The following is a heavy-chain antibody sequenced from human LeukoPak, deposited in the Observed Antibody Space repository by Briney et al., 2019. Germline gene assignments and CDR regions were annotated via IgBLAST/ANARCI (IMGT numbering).Heavy chain of an antibody. V-gene: IGHV3-21*01. CDR1: GFTFSSYS. J-gene: IGHJ4*02. CDR3: ARGRYSGSYLLDY. Sequence: GGSLRLSCAASGFTFSSYSMSWVRQAPGKGLEWVSSIKGRFTISRGNAKNSLYLQMNSLRAEDTALYYCARGRYSGSYLLDYWGQGTLVTVSS. CDR2: I. D-gene: IGHD1-26*01.